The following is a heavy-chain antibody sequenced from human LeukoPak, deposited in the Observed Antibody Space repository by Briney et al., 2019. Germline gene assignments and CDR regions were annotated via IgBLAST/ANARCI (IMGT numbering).Heavy chain of an antibody. V-gene: IGHV3-74*01. CDR3: ARAGSSGWDY. Sequence: GGSLRLSRVASGFTLSIYWMHWVRQAPGKGLVWVSRINRDGSSISYADSVKGRFTISRDNAKNTLYLQMNSLRAEDRAVYYCARAGSSGWDYWGRGTLVSVPS. CDR2: INRDGSSI. CDR1: GFTLSIYW. D-gene: IGHD6-19*01. J-gene: IGHJ4*02.